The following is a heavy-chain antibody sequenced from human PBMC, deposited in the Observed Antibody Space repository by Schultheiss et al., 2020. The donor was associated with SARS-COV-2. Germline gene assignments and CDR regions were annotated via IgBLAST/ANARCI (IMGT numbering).Heavy chain of an antibody. CDR1: GFTVSSYW. CDR3: ARVAFDEVAGHFDY. CDR2: ISYDDSNK. V-gene: IGHV3-30*03. Sequence: GESLKISCAASGFTVSSYWMHWVRQAPGKGLEWVAGISYDDSNKYYADSVKGRVTISRDNSKNTLYLHMNSLKTDDTAVYYCARVAFDEVAGHFDYWGQGTLVTVSS. D-gene: IGHD6-19*01. J-gene: IGHJ4*02.